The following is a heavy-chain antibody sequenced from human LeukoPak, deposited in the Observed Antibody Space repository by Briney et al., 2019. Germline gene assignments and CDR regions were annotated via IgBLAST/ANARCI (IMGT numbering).Heavy chain of an antibody. J-gene: IGHJ4*02. Sequence: ASVKVSCKASGYTFTGHYLHCVRQAPGQGLEWMGWLNPNTGDTLYIQKFQGSVTMTGDTSISTAYMELSRLMSDDTAVYYCARIGLKTTGYYRLDCWGQGTLVTVSS. CDR2: LNPNTGDT. CDR3: ARIGLKTTGYYRLDC. CDR1: GYTFTGHY. D-gene: IGHD3-9*01. V-gene: IGHV1-2*02.